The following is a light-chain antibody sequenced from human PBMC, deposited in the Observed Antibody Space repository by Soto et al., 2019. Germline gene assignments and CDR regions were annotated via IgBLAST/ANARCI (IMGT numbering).Light chain of an antibody. CDR1: QSIGTK. CDR2: GAS. CDR3: QKYGGSPRT. J-gene: IGKJ1*01. V-gene: IGKV3-15*01. Sequence: DIVMTQFPATLSKSPGDSATFSCRASQSIGTKLAWYQQRPGQAPRLLMYGASTGATGIPDRFSGSGSGTEFTLTIGRLQSDDFAVYYCQKYGGSPRTCGQGTKVDI.